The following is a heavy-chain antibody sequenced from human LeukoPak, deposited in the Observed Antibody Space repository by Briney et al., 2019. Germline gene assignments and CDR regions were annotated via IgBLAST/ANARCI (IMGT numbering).Heavy chain of an antibody. CDR3: ARGGSYLVSDAFDI. J-gene: IGHJ3*02. D-gene: IGHD1-26*01. CDR2: IYSGGST. Sequence: PGGSLRLSCAASGFTVSSNYMSWVRQAPGKGREGVSVIYSGGSTYYADSVKGRFTISRDNSKNTLYPQMNSLRAEDTAVYYCARGGSYLVSDAFDIWGQGTMVTVSS. CDR1: GFTVSSNY. V-gene: IGHV3-53*01.